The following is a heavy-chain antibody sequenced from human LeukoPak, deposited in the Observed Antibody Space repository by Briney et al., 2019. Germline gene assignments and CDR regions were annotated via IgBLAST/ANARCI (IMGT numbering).Heavy chain of an antibody. D-gene: IGHD6-13*01. CDR3: ARDPRRSSQTGYFDY. CDR1: GFTFSSYS. CDR2: ISYDGSNK. Sequence: PGGSLRLSCAASGFTFSSYSMNWVRQAPGKGLEWVAVISYDGSNKYYADSVKGRFTISRDNSKNTVYLQMNSLRAEDTAVYYCARDPRRSSQTGYFDYWGQGTLVTVSS. J-gene: IGHJ4*02. V-gene: IGHV3-30*03.